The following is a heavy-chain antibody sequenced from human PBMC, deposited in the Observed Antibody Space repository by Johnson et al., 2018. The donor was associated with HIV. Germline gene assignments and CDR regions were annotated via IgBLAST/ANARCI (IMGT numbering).Heavy chain of an antibody. D-gene: IGHD4-17*01. CDR1: GFTFDNFW. CDR3: ANLLTTVTSRWRSALDI. J-gene: IGHJ3*02. Sequence: VQLVESGGGLVQPGGSLRLSCAVSGFTFDNFWMAWVRQAPGKGLEWVANINQDGSETYYVGSVKGRFTISRDNAKNSLFLQMDSLRAEDTAVYFCANLLTTVTSRWRSALDIWGQGTMVIVSS. CDR2: INQDGSET. V-gene: IGHV3-7*05.